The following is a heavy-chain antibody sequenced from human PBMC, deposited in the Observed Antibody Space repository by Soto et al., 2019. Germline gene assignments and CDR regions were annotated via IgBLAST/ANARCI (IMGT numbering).Heavy chain of an antibody. J-gene: IGHJ5*02. V-gene: IGHV4-39*01. Sequence: PSETLYLTCTVSGDSISSGRYYWALVRQPPGKGLEWIGSIFYSGTTYYNPSLKSRVTMSVDTSKKRFSLRLTSVIAADTAVYYCARQQYSYALDWFDAWGPGTLVTVSS. CDR2: IFYSGTT. CDR1: GDSISSGRYY. CDR3: ARQQYSYALDWFDA. D-gene: IGHD5-18*01.